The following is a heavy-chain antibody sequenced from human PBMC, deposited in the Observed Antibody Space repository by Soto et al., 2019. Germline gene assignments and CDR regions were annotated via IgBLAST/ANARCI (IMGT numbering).Heavy chain of an antibody. J-gene: IGHJ5*02. CDR1: GYTFTSYY. CDR2: INAGNGNT. CDR3: ARGHIVVVPAARDNWFDP. V-gene: IGHV1-3*01. Sequence: ASVKVSCKASGYTFTSYYMHWVRQAPGQRLEWMGWINAGNGNTKYSQKFQGRVTITRDTSASTAYMELSSLRSEDTAVYYCARGHIVVVPAARDNWFDPWGQGTLVTVSS. D-gene: IGHD2-2*01.